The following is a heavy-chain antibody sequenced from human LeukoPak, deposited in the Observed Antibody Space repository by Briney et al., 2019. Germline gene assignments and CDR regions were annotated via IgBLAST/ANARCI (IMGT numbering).Heavy chain of an antibody. CDR1: GFTFSSYS. CDR2: ISSSSSTI. J-gene: IGHJ4*02. CDR3: AKDSIYYYGSGSPDY. V-gene: IGHV3-48*01. D-gene: IGHD3-10*01. Sequence: PGGSLRLSCAASGFTFSSYSMNWVRQAPGKGLEWVSYISSSSSTIYYADSVKGRFTISRDNSKNTLYLQMNSLRAEDTAVYYCAKDSIYYYGSGSPDYWGQGTLVTVSS.